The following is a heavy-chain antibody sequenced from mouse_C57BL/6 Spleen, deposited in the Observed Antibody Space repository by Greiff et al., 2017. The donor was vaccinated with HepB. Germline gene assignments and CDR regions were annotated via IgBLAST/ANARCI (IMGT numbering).Heavy chain of an antibody. CDR1: GYTFTSYW. CDR2: IKPSNGGT. D-gene: IGHD4-1*01. J-gene: IGHJ4*01. V-gene: IGHV1-53*01. Sequence: QVQLQQSGTELVKPGASVKLSCKASGYTFTSYWMHWVKQRPGQGLEWIGNIKPSNGGTNYNEKFKSKATRTVDKSSSTVYMQLSSLTYEDSAVYYCARERSGAMDYWDQGTSVTVSS. CDR3: ARERSGAMDY.